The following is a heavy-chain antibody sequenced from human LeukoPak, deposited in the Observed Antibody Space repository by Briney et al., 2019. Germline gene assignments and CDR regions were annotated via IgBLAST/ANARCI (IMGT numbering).Heavy chain of an antibody. J-gene: IGHJ5*02. CDR3: ARLREGDDFWSGYYDDLNWFDP. CDR2: IYYSGST. D-gene: IGHD3-3*01. V-gene: IGHV4-39*01. Sequence: SETLSLTCTVSGGSISSSSYYWGWIRQPPGKGLEWIGSIYYSGSTYYNPSLKSRVTISVDTSKNQFSLKLSSVTAADTAVYYCARLREGDDFWSGYYDDLNWFDPWGQGTLVTVSS. CDR1: GGSISSSSYY.